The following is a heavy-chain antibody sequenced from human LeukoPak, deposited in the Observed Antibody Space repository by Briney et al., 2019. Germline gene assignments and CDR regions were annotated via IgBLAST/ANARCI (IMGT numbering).Heavy chain of an antibody. V-gene: IGHV3-23*01. CDR3: ARDTDVVVPEYFQY. CDR2: ISGSGGST. Sequence: QPGGSLLLSCPASGFTFTSYAMNWVRQAPGKGLEWVSAISGSGGSTYYADSVKGRFTVSRDNSENTLFLQMNSLRAEDTAIYYCARDTDVVVPEYFQYWGQGTLVTVSS. D-gene: IGHD2-15*01. CDR1: GFTFTSYA. J-gene: IGHJ1*01.